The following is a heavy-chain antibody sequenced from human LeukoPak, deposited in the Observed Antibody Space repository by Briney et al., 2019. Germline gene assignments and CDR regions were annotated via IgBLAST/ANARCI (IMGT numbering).Heavy chain of an antibody. CDR1: GFTFNNYW. CDR2: IKEDGTTK. Sequence: RSGGSLRLSCAASGFTFNNYWMSWVRQAPGKGLEWVANIKEDGTTKYYMDSVKGRFTISRDNPKNSVYLQMNSLRGEDTAVYYCARIGYSSSCFDYWGQGSLVTVSS. D-gene: IGHD6-6*01. V-gene: IGHV3-7*01. CDR3: ARIGYSSSCFDY. J-gene: IGHJ4*02.